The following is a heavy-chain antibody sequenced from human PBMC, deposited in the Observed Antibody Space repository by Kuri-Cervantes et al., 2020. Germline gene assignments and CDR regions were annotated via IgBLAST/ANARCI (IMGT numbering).Heavy chain of an antibody. Sequence: GESLKISCAASRFIFNKCAMHWVRQAPGKGLEWVAVISYDGSNKYYADSVKGRFTISRDNSKNTLYLQMNSLRAEDTAVYYCARARDSSGLNTLDYWGQGTLVTVSS. CDR1: RFIFNKCA. J-gene: IGHJ4*02. CDR2: ISYDGSNK. V-gene: IGHV3-30*04. D-gene: IGHD3-22*01. CDR3: ARARDSSGLNTLDY.